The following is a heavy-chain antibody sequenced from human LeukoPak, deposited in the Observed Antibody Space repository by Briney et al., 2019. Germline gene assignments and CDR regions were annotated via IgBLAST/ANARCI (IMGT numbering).Heavy chain of an antibody. V-gene: IGHV3-7*01. D-gene: IGHD1-26*01. J-gene: IGHJ4*02. Sequence: GGSLRLSCAASGFIFSSYWMSWVRPAPGKGLEWVANIKQAGTEKYYVDSVKGRSTISRDNAKNSLYLQMNSLRAEDTAVYYCARVRGSFYFDYWGQGTLVTVSS. CDR1: GFIFSSYW. CDR3: ARVRGSFYFDY. CDR2: IKQAGTEK.